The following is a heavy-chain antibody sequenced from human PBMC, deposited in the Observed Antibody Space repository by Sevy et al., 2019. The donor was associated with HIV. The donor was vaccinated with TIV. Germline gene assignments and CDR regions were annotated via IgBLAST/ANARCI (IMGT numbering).Heavy chain of an antibody. D-gene: IGHD5-12*01. CDR1: GFTFSSYE. CDR3: ARYVDFDAFDI. V-gene: IGHV3-48*03. J-gene: IGHJ3*02. Sequence: GSLRLSCAASGFTFSSYEMNWVRQAPGKGLEWVSYISSSGSTIYYADSVKGRFTISRDNAKNSLYLQMNSLRAEDTAVYYCARYVDFDAFDIWGQGTMVTVSS. CDR2: ISSSGSTI.